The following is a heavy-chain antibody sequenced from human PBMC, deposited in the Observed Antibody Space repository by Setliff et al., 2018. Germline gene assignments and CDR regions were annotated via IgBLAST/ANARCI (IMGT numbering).Heavy chain of an antibody. CDR2: ISGSGGST. D-gene: IGHD2-2*01. J-gene: IGHJ4*02. CDR1: GFTLSSYW. Sequence: QTSETLSLTCTVSGFTLSSYWMSWVRQAPGKGLEWVSAISGSGGSTYYADSVKGRFTISRDNAKNTLYLQMHSLRAEDTAVYYCVRGYCSSSSCYGTMGYWGQGTLVTVSS. CDR3: VRGYCSSSSCYGTMGY. V-gene: IGHV3-23*01.